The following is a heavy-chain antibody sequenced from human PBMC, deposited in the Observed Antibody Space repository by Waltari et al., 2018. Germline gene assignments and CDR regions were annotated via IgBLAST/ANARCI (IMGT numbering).Heavy chain of an antibody. V-gene: IGHV4-38-2*01. CDR1: GYSISSGYY. J-gene: IGHJ5*02. CDR2: IYHGGST. Sequence: QVQLQESGPGLVKPSETLSLTCAVSGYSISSGYYWGWIRQRPGKGLEWIGSIYHGGSTYYNPSLRSRVTISVDTSKNQFSLKLSSLTAADTAVYYCARGGYSYGNNWFDPWGQGTLVTVSS. CDR3: ARGGYSYGNNWFDP. D-gene: IGHD5-18*01.